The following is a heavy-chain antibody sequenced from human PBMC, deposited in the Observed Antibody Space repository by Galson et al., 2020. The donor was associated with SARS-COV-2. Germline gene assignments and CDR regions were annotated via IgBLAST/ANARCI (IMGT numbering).Heavy chain of an antibody. CDR3: ARLWYYGSGSTPDPHWYFDL. J-gene: IGHJ2*01. CDR1: GGSISSSSYY. CDR2: IYYSGST. V-gene: IGHV4-39*01. D-gene: IGHD3-10*01. Sequence: SETLSLTCTVSGGSISSSSYYWGWIRQPPGKGLEWIGSIYYSGSTYYNPSLKSRVTISVDTSKNQFSLKLSSVTAADTAVYYCARLWYYGSGSTPDPHWYFDLWGRGTLVTVSS.